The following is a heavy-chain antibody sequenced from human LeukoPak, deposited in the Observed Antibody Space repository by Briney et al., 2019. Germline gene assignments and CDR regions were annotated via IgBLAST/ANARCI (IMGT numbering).Heavy chain of an antibody. J-gene: IGHJ4*02. D-gene: IGHD2-8*01. CDR1: GYSISSGYY. V-gene: IGHV4-38-2*02. CDR3: ARSRFYCTNGVCYRGREIDY. CDR2: IYQSGST. Sequence: KPSETLSLTCTVSGYSISSGYYWGWIRQPPRKGLEWIGSIYQSGSTYYNPSLKSRVTISVDTSKNQFSLKLSSVTAADTAVYYCARSRFYCTNGVCYRGREIDYWGQGTLVTVSS.